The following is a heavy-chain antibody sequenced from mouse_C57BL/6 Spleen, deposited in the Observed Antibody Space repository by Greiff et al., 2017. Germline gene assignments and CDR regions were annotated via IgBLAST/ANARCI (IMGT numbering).Heavy chain of an antibody. J-gene: IGHJ3*01. Sequence: QVQLKESGAELMKPGASVKLSCKATGYTFTGYWIEWVKQRPGHGLEWIGEILPGSGSTYYNEKFKGKATFTADTSSHTAYMQLSIRTTEDAAFCYCASKGAWFAYWGQGTMVTVAA. CDR3: ASKGAWFAY. CDR2: ILPGSGST. V-gene: IGHV1-9*01. D-gene: IGHD3-3*01. CDR1: GYTFTGYW.